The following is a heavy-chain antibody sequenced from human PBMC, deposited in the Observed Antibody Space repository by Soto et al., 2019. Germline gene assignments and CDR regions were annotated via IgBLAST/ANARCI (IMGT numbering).Heavy chain of an antibody. J-gene: IGHJ4*02. V-gene: IGHV1-18*04. CDR1: GYTFTSYG. D-gene: IGHD3-10*01. CDR2: ISAYNGNT. Sequence: GASVKVSCKASGYTFTSYGISWVRQAPGQGLEWMGWISAYNGNTNYAQKLQGRVTMTTDTSTSTAYMELRSLRSDDTAVYYCARAQRYYGSGSYFGYWGQGTLVTVSS. CDR3: ARAQRYYGSGSYFGY.